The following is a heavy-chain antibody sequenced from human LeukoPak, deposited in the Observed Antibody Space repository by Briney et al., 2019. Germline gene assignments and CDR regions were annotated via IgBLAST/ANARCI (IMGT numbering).Heavy chain of an antibody. CDR2: INPNSGGT. CDR1: GYTFTGYY. Sequence: ASVKVSCKASGYTFTGYYMHWVRQAPGQGLEWMGWINPNSGGTNYAQKFQGRVTITRDTSISTAYMELSRLRSDDTAVYYCARDFAIFGVAEDYWGQGTLVTVSS. D-gene: IGHD3-3*01. V-gene: IGHV1-2*02. CDR3: ARDFAIFGVAEDY. J-gene: IGHJ4*02.